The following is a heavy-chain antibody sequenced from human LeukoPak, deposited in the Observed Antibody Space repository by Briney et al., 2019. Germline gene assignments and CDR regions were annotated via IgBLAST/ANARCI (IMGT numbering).Heavy chain of an antibody. Sequence: SETLSLTCTVSGGSISSSYCSWIRQAAGKGLEWIGRIYTTGNTDYTDFNPSLKSRVTMSVDTSKNQFSLELASVTAADTAVYYCAGFGAGSYNRGQGTLVTVSS. V-gene: IGHV4-4*07. CDR2: IYTTGNT. J-gene: IGHJ4*02. D-gene: IGHD3-10*01. CDR3: AGFGAGSYN. CDR1: GGSISSSY.